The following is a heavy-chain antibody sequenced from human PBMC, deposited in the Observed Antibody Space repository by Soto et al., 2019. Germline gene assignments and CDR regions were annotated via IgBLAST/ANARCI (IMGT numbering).Heavy chain of an antibody. J-gene: IGHJ6*02. CDR1: GFTFDDYA. CDR2: ISWNSGSI. V-gene: IGHV3-9*01. D-gene: IGHD6-6*01. CDR3: AKAGSSSHYYGMDV. Sequence: DVQLVESGGGLVQPGRSLRLSCAASGFTFDDYAMHWVRQAPGKGLEWVSGISWNSGSIGYVDSVKGRFTISRDNAKNSLYLQMNSLRAEDTALYYCAKAGSSSHYYGMDVWGQGTTVTVSS.